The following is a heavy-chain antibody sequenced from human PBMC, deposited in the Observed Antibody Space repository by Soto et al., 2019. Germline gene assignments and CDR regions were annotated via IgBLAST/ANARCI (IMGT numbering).Heavy chain of an antibody. V-gene: IGHV3-33*01. D-gene: IGHD2-15*01. J-gene: IGHJ6*02. CDR3: AREGQADNYYYYGMDV. CDR2: IWLDSSNK. Sequence: GGSLRLSCAVSGFTFSSFGMHWVRQAPGKGLEWVAMIWLDSSNKYYEDSVKGRFTISRDNAKNSLYLQMNSLRAEDTAVYYCAREGQADNYYYYGMDVWGQGTTVTVSS. CDR1: GFTFSSFG.